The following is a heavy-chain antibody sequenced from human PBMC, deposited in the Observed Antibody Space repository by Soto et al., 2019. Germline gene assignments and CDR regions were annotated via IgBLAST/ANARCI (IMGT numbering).Heavy chain of an antibody. CDR2: IFYSGST. CDR1: GGSISSSSYY. V-gene: IGHV4-39*01. CDR3: ACIFSWVYSYGFYYYGMDV. D-gene: IGHD5-18*01. Sequence: SETLSLTCTVSGGSISSSSYYWGWIRQPPGKGLEWIGSIFYSGSTYYNPSLKSRVTISVDTSKNQFSLKLSSVTAADTAVYYCACIFSWVYSYGFYYYGMDVWGQGTTVTVSS. J-gene: IGHJ6*02.